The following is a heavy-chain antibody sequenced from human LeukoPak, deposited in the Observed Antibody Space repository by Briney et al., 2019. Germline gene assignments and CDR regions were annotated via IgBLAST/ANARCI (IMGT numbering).Heavy chain of an antibody. CDR2: ISYDGSNK. Sequence: GRSLRLSCAASGFTFSSYAMRWVRQAPGKGLEWVAVISYDGSNKYYADSVKGRFTISRDNSKNTLYLQMNSLRAEDTAVYYCARDSGSYLGDYWGQGTLVTVSS. D-gene: IGHD1-26*01. V-gene: IGHV3-30-3*01. CDR3: ARDSGSYLGDY. CDR1: GFTFSSYA. J-gene: IGHJ4*02.